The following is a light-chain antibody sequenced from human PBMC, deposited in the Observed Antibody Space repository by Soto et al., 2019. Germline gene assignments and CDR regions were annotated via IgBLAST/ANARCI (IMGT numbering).Light chain of an antibody. J-gene: IGLJ1*01. Sequence: QSVLTQPPSASGSPGQSVTISCTGTKNDIGVYDFVSWYQHPPGKAPRLIIYGVVQRPSGVPDRFSGSKSGNTPSLTVSGLQAADEADYFCKSYAGSNTYVFGSGTKVTVL. V-gene: IGLV2-8*01. CDR1: KNDIGVYDF. CDR3: KSYAGSNTYV. CDR2: GVV.